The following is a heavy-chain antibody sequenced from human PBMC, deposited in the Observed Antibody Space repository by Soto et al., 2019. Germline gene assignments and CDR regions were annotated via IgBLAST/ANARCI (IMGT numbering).Heavy chain of an antibody. D-gene: IGHD6-19*01. CDR3: ASERDTPYSSFWPLVDY. J-gene: IGHJ4*02. CDR1: GFTFSSYG. Sequence: QVQLVESGGGVVQPGRSLRLSCAASGFTFSSYGMHWVRQAPGKGLEWVAVIWYDGSNKYYADAVKGRFTISRDNSKNTLYLQMNSLRAEDTAVYYCASERDTPYSSFWPLVDYWGQGTLVTVSS. CDR2: IWYDGSNK. V-gene: IGHV3-33*01.